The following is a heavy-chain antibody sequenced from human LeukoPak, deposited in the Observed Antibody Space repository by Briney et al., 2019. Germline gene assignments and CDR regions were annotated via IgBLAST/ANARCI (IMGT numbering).Heavy chain of an antibody. CDR2: IYFTGRT. D-gene: IGHD3-16*01. J-gene: IGHJ3*01. Sequence: SETLSLTCSVSGGSVNIDSYYWSWIRQPPKKGLEWIGYIYFTGRTKYNPSLKSRVTISLDTSKNQFSLKMSSVIAADTAMYYCVREAPTSYYDASGFYRQTEVLDLWGQGTVVTVSS. V-gene: IGHV4-61*01. CDR3: VREAPTSYYDASGFYRQTEVLDL. CDR1: GGSVNIDSYY.